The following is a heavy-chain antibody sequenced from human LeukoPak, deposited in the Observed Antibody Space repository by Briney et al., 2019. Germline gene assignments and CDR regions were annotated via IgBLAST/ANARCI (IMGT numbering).Heavy chain of an antibody. CDR3: ARGLNWNDVAFDI. D-gene: IGHD1-1*01. Sequence: ASVKVSCKASGYTFTGSYMHWVRQAPGQGLEWMGWINPNSGGTNYAQKFQGRVTMTRDTSISTAYMELSRLRSDDTAVYYCARGLNWNDVAFDIWGQGTMVTVSS. CDR2: INPNSGGT. CDR1: GYTFTGSY. V-gene: IGHV1-2*02. J-gene: IGHJ3*02.